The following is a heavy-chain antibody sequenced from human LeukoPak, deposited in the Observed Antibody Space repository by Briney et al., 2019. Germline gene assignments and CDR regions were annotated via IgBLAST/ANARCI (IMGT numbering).Heavy chain of an antibody. V-gene: IGHV3-23*01. CDR1: GFTFSSYA. CDR2: ISGGST. CDR3: AKDPYSGSYFDY. J-gene: IGHJ4*02. D-gene: IGHD1-26*01. Sequence: GGSLRLSCAASGFTFSSYAISWVRQAPGKGREWVSAISGGSTYYADSVKGRFTISRDNSKNTLYLQMNSLRAEDTAVYYCAKDPYSGSYFDYWGQGTLVTVSS.